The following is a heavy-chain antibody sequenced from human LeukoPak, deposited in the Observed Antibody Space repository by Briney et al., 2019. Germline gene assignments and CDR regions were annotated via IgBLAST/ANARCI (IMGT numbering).Heavy chain of an antibody. D-gene: IGHD6-13*01. V-gene: IGHV3-30-3*01. CDR2: ISYDGSNK. CDR3: AKDSTPARQRLVQDWFDP. Sequence: GGSLRLSCAASGFTFSSYAMHWVRQAPGKGLEWVAVISYDGSNKYYADSVKGRFTISRDNSKNTLYLQMNSLRAEDTAVYYCAKDSTPARQRLVQDWFDPWGQGTLVTVSS. J-gene: IGHJ5*02. CDR1: GFTFSSYA.